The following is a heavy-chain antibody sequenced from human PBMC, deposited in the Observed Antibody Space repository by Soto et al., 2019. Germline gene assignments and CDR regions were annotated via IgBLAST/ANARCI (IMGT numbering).Heavy chain of an antibody. J-gene: IGHJ3*01. D-gene: IGHD6-13*01. CDR3: ASLYSNSWPFDF. V-gene: IGHV4-4*07. CDR1: GGSIRSYD. CDR2: INTSGAT. Sequence: ASETLSLTCTVSGGSIRSYDWHWIRQSAGKGLEWIGRINTSGATNYNPSLKSRVTMLLDRSKNQFSLTLHSVTAADTALYFCASLYSNSWPFDFWGQGTLVTVSS.